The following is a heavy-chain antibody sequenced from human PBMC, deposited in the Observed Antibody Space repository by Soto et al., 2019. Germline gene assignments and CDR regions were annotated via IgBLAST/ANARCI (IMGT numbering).Heavy chain of an antibody. Sequence: SVKLSWKASGSRFSSYAISWVRHAPSQGLEWKGGIIPISGTGNYAERFQGRDTMTADESTSAAYMELSSLRAEDTAVYVGARGIAAAGIHDWDQGSRVT. CDR3: ARGIAAAGIHD. CDR2: IIPISGTG. D-gene: IGHD6-25*01. CDR1: GSRFSSYA. J-gene: IGHJ4*02. V-gene: IGHV1-69*13.